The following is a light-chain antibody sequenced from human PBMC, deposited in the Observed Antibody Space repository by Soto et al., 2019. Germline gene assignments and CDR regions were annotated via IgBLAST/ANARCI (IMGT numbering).Light chain of an antibody. CDR2: GAS. V-gene: IGKV3-15*01. J-gene: IGKJ1*01. CDR1: QSVSSN. Sequence: EMVMTQSPATLSVSPGERATLSCRAGQSVSSNLAWYQQKPGQAPRLLIYGASNRATGVPARFSGSGSGTQFTLTISSLQSEDFAVYYCQQYNNWPPWTFGQGTKVDIK. CDR3: QQYNNWPPWT.